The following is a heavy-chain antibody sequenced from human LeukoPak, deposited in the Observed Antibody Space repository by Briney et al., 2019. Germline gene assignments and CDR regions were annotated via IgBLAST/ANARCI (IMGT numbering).Heavy chain of an antibody. CDR1: GFAFSSCW. Sequence: PGGSLRLSCAASGFAFSSCWMNWVRQAPGQGLEWVANIKHDASEIYYVDSVKGRFTISRDNAKNSLYLQMKNLRAEDTAVYYCEGERGDAFDVWGQGTMVTVSS. CDR2: IKHDASEI. V-gene: IGHV3-7*01. J-gene: IGHJ3*01. CDR3: EGERGDAFDV.